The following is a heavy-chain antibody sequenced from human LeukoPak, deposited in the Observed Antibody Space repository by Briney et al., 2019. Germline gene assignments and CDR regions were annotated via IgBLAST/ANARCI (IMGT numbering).Heavy chain of an antibody. J-gene: IGHJ4*02. CDR2: IKQDGSEK. Sequence: PGGSLGLSCAASGFTFSSYWMSWVRQAPGKGLEWVANIKQDGSEKYYADSVKGRFTISRDNAKNSLYLQMNSLRVEDTAVYYCARASSASWDYWGQGTLVTVSS. CDR1: GFTFSSYW. D-gene: IGHD2-15*01. CDR3: ARASSASWDY. V-gene: IGHV3-7*01.